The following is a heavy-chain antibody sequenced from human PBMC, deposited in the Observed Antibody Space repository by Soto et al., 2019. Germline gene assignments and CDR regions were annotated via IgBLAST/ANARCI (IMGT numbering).Heavy chain of an antibody. CDR2: INAGNGNT. CDR1: GYTFTSYA. Sequence: EASVKVSCKASGYTFTSYAMHWVRQAPGQRFEWMGWINAGNGNTKYSQKFQGRVTITRDTSASTAYMELSSLRSEDTAVYYCASADYDFWSGYQNWFDPWGQGTLVTVSS. V-gene: IGHV1-3*01. J-gene: IGHJ5*02. CDR3: ASADYDFWSGYQNWFDP. D-gene: IGHD3-3*01.